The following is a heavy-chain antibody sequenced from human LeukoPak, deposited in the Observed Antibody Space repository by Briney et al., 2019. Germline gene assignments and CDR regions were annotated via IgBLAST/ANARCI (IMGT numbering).Heavy chain of an antibody. V-gene: IGHV3-21*01. D-gene: IGHD4-17*01. CDR2: ISSSSSYI. CDR1: GFTVSSNY. Sequence: GGSLRLSCAASGFTVSSNYMSWVRQAPGKGLEWVSSISSSSSYIYYADSVKGRFTISRDNAKNSLYLQMNSLRAEDTAVYYCARAGYGDYEQYYFDYWGQGTLVTVSS. CDR3: ARAGYGDYEQYYFDY. J-gene: IGHJ4*02.